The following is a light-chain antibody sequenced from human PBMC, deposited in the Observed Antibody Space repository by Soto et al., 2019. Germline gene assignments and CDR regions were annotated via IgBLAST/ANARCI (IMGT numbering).Light chain of an antibody. Sequence: EIVMTQSPATLSVSPGERATLSCRASQSVSSNLAWYQQKPGQAPRLLIYGASTRATGIPVRFSGSGSGTEFTLTITSLQSEDFAIYYCQEYNNWRPITFGGGTKVDI. CDR1: QSVSSN. CDR3: QEYNNWRPIT. J-gene: IGKJ4*01. V-gene: IGKV3-15*01. CDR2: GAS.